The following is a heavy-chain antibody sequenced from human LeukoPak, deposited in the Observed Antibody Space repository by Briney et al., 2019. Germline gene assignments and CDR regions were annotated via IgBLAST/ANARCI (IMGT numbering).Heavy chain of an antibody. CDR3: AKWSNWNSDFDY. J-gene: IGHJ4*02. CDR2: ISGSGGST. D-gene: IGHD1-1*01. CDR1: GSTLSSYA. V-gene: IGHV3-23*01. Sequence: GGSLRLSCAASGSTLSSYAMSWVRQAPGKGLEWVSAISGSGGSTYYADSVKGRFTISRDNSKNTLYLQMNSLRAEDTAVYYCAKWSNWNSDFDYWGQGTLVTVSS.